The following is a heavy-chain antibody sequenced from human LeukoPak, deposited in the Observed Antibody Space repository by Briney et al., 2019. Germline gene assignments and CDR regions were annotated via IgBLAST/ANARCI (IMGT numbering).Heavy chain of an antibody. CDR1: GFPFSSTD. CDR2: IGATANTP. Sequence: GGSLRLSCAASGFPFSSTDMTGGPAAPGEGRVWVSTIGATANTPYYADSVRDRFTISRDNSKNVLDLQMKSLRAEDTATYYCVKNSGNWSFGGKGTLVTVSS. D-gene: IGHD1-26*01. CDR3: VKNSGNWSF. J-gene: IGHJ4*02. V-gene: IGHV3-23*01.